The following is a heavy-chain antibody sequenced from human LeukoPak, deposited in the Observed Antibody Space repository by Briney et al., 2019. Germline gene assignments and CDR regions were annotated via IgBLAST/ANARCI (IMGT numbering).Heavy chain of an antibody. CDR1: GFTFSSYS. CDR3: AKEVYTATYLSSFDY. Sequence: GGSLRLSCAASGFTFSSYSMNWVRQAPGKGLEWVSSISSSSSYIYYADSVKGRFTISRDNSKNKVFLQMNSLRAEDTAVYYCAKEVYTATYLSSFDYWGQGTLVTVSS. J-gene: IGHJ4*02. V-gene: IGHV3-21*01. D-gene: IGHD2-15*01. CDR2: ISSSSSYI.